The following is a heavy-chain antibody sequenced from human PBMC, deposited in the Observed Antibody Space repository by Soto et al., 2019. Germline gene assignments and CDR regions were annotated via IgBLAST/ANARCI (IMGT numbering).Heavy chain of an antibody. D-gene: IGHD2-2*01. CDR3: ARDPGLDCSSTSCYHYYYGMDV. Sequence: PGGSLRLSCAASGFTFSSYGMHWVRQAPGKGLEWVAVIRYDGSNKYYADSVKGRFTISRDNSKNTLYLQMNSLRAEDTAVYYCARDPGLDCSSTSCYHYYYGMDVWGQGTTVTVSS. CDR1: GFTFSSYG. V-gene: IGHV3-33*01. J-gene: IGHJ6*02. CDR2: IRYDGSNK.